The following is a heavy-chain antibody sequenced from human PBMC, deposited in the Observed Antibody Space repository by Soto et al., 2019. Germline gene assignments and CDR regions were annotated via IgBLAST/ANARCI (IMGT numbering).Heavy chain of an antibody. CDR2: IYGDQIT. J-gene: IGHJ4*02. Sequence: EVQLVESGGGLVQPGGSLSLSCAASGFTVISNYMTWVRQAPGKGLEWVSVIYGDQITSYADSVKGRFIISRDNSKNTVYLQMNSLRAEDTAVYYCAGSVEQWQVPPYWGQGAQVTVSS. CDR1: GFTVISNY. D-gene: IGHD6-19*01. V-gene: IGHV3-66*01. CDR3: AGSVEQWQVPPY.